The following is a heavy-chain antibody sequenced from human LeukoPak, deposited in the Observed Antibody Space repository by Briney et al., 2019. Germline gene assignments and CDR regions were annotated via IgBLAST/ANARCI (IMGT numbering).Heavy chain of an antibody. V-gene: IGHV1-3*01. Sequence: ASVKVSCKASGYTFTTYAMHWVRQAPGQRLEWMGWINAVNGNTKYSQNFQGRVTIARDTSASTAYMELSSLRSEDTAVYYCARAYSSSWYDYWGQGTLVTVSS. J-gene: IGHJ4*02. CDR2: INAVNGNT. D-gene: IGHD6-13*01. CDR1: GYTFTTYA. CDR3: ARAYSSSWYDY.